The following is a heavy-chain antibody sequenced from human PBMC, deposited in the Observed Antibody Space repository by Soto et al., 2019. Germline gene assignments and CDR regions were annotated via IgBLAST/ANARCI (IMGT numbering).Heavy chain of an antibody. J-gene: IGHJ3*02. CDR2: INPNDGST. D-gene: IGHD2-21*01. CDR3: AGGGNSADDAFDI. Sequence: GASVRVSCKASGYTFTSYYMHWVRQAPGQGLEWMGIINPNDGSTRYAQKLQGRVTMTRDTSTSTVYMELSSLRSEDTAVYYCAGGGNSADDAFDIWGQGTMVTVSS. CDR1: GYTFTSYY. V-gene: IGHV1-46*04.